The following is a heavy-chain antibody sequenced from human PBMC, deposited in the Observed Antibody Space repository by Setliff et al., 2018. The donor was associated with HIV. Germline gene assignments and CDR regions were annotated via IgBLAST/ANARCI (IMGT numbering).Heavy chain of an antibody. V-gene: IGHV5-51*01. D-gene: IGHD6-19*01. CDR3: VRRKSSGWYADY. J-gene: IGHJ4*02. CDR2: IYPDDSDT. Sequence: PGESLKISCKASGYVFTSNWIGWVRQMPGKGPEWMAIIYPDDSDTRYSPSFQGQVTISADNSITTAYLQWSSLKASDTAMYYCVRRKSSGWYADYWGQGTLVTVSS. CDR1: GYVFTSNW.